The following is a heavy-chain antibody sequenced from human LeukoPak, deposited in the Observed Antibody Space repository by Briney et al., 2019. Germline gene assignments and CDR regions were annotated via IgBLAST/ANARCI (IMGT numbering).Heavy chain of an antibody. J-gene: IGHJ4*02. V-gene: IGHV3-30*18. D-gene: IGHD6-13*01. CDR1: GFTFSSYG. Sequence: GGSLRLSCAASGFTFSSYGMHWVRQAPGKGLEWVAVISYDGSNKYYADSVKGRFTISRDNSKNTLYLQMNSLRAEDTAVYYCAKDSIAAAGTLDYWGQGTLVTVSS. CDR3: AKDSIAAAGTLDY. CDR2: ISYDGSNK.